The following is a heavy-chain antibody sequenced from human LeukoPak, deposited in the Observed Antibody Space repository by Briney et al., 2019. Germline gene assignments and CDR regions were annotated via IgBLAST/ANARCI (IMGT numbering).Heavy chain of an antibody. CDR3: ARDAGGIAAVPYYFDY. CDR2: ISSSGTAI. J-gene: IGHJ4*02. Sequence: PGGSLRLSCAASGFTFRNSEINWVRQAPGKGLEWVSYISSSGTAIFYADSVKGRFTVSRDNAKNSLSLQMSSLRAEDTAVYYCARDAGGIAAVPYYFDYWGRGTLVTVSS. D-gene: IGHD6-13*01. V-gene: IGHV3-48*03. CDR1: GFTFRNSE.